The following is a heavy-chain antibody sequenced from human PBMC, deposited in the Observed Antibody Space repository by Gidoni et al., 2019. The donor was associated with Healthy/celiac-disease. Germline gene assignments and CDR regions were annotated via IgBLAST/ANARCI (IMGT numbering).Heavy chain of an antibody. Sequence: EMQLVESGGGWVQPGGSLSSSCAAAGFTYSSNGLSWVRQAPGKGLQCVANIKQDGSETYYWDSVNGRFTISRDNAKNSLYLQMNSLRAEDTAVYYCARDGYYDSSGEPAFDIWGQGTMVTVSS. D-gene: IGHD3-22*01. J-gene: IGHJ3*02. CDR3: ARDGYYDSSGEPAFDI. V-gene: IGHV3-7*03. CDR1: GFTYSSNG. CDR2: IKQDGSET.